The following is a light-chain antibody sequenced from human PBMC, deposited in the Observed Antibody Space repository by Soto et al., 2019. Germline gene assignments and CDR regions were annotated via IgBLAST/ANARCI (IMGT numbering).Light chain of an antibody. V-gene: IGLV1-51*01. J-gene: IGLJ2*01. Sequence: QSVLTQPPSVSAAPGQKVTIYCSGSSSNIGSNFVSWYQQLPGTAPKLLIYEDNKRPSGIPDRFSGSKSGNSASLAITGLQAEDEADYYCHSYDTILSGSVFGGGTKLTVL. CDR1: SSNIGSNF. CDR3: HSYDTILSGSV. CDR2: EDN.